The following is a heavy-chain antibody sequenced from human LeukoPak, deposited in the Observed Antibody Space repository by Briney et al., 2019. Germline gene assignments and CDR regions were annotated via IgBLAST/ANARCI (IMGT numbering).Heavy chain of an antibody. D-gene: IGHD2-21*02. CDR3: AREVATGFSCFDY. Sequence: GGSLRLSCAVSGFTLTNHGVSWVRQAPGKGLEWVSIITGTGGRYYGDSVKGRFILSRDNSKNTVYMQMNSLRAEDTAVYYCAREVATGFSCFDYWGQGTLVTVSS. CDR1: GFTLTNHG. J-gene: IGHJ4*02. V-gene: IGHV3-23*01. CDR2: ITGTGGR.